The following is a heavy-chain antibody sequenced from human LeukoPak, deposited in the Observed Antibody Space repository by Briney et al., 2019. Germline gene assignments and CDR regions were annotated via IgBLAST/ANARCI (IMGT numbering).Heavy chain of an antibody. CDR3: ARGSDRSGWYSSFDY. J-gene: IGHJ4*02. Sequence: PGGSLRLSCAASGFTFSSYWMHWVRQAPGKGLVWVSRIKSDGSGTSYADSVKGRFTISRDNAKNTLYLQMNSLRAEDTAVYYCARGSDRSGWYSSFDYWGQGTLVTVSS. V-gene: IGHV3-74*01. CDR2: IKSDGSGT. CDR1: GFTFSSYW. D-gene: IGHD6-19*01.